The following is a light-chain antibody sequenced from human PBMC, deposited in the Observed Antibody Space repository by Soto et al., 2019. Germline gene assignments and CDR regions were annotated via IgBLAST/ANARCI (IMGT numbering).Light chain of an antibody. Sequence: NFMLTQPHCVSESPGKTVTISCTRSSGSIARNYVQWYQQRPGSAPTTVIYENKERPSGVPDRFSGSIDSSSNSASLSISGLRTGDEADYYCQSSDSNYHVIFGGGTKLTVL. J-gene: IGLJ2*01. CDR3: QSSDSNYHVI. CDR2: ENK. V-gene: IGLV6-57*04. CDR1: SGSIARNY.